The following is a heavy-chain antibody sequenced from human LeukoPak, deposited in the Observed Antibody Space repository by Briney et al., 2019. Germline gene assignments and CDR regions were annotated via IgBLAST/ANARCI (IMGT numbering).Heavy chain of an antibody. J-gene: IGHJ5*02. V-gene: IGHV1-18*04. D-gene: IGHD3/OR15-3a*01. CDR1: GYTFTSYY. CDR3: ARDVIFRFDP. CDR2: ISAYNGNT. Sequence: ASVKVSCKASGYTFTSYYMHWVRQAPGQGLEWMGWISAYNGNTNYAQKLQGRVTMTTDTSTSTAYMELRSLRSDDTAVYYCARDVIFRFDPWGQGTLVTVSS.